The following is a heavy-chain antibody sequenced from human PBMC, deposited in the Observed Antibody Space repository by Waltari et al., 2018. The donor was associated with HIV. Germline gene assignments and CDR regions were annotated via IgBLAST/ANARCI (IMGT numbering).Heavy chain of an antibody. CDR2: IDTKTGSP. V-gene: IGHV7-4-1*01. J-gene: IGHJ4*02. CDR3: AEGYGAFDFDY. CDR1: ENAFSGSV. Sequence: MQLQQSPSQIKKPGTTVKIYCKSSENAFSGSVINWVRQAPGQGLEWIGLIDTKTGSPTYAQVFSGLLILSLDTSVTTSYLQIRALKTNDTATYYCAEGYGAFDFDYWGQGTLITVSP. D-gene: IGHD2-15*01.